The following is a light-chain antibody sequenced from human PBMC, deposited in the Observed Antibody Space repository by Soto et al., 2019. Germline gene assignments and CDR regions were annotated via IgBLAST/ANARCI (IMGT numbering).Light chain of an antibody. CDR1: QTVSSS. J-gene: IGKJ1*01. CDR3: QQYGGSPRT. Sequence: EVVLTQSPGTLSLSPGERATLCCRASQTVSSSLAWYQQKPGQAPRLLISGASSRAAGIPDRFSGSGSGTDFTLTINRLEPEDFAVYYCQQYGGSPRTFGQGTK. V-gene: IGKV3-20*01. CDR2: GAS.